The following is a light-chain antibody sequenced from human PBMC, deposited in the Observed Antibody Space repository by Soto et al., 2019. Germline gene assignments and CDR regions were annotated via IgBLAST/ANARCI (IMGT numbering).Light chain of an antibody. J-gene: IGKJ5*01. Sequence: EIVLTQSPGTLSLSPGERATLSCRASQSISSSYLAWYQQKPGQAPRLLIYDASSRATGIPDRFSGSGSGTDFTLTISRLEPEDFAVYYCQQRSNWPPTITFGQGTRLEIK. CDR1: QSISSSY. CDR2: DAS. V-gene: IGKV3D-20*02. CDR3: QQRSNWPPTIT.